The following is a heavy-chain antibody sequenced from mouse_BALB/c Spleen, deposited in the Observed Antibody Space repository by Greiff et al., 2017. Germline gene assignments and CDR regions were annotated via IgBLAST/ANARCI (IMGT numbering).Heavy chain of an antibody. CDR1: GFTFTDYY. CDR2: IRNKANGYTT. J-gene: IGHJ2*01. D-gene: IGHD2-1*01. CDR3: ARDGNYPGDYFDY. V-gene: IGHV7-3*02. Sequence: EVKLVESGGGLVQPGGSLRLSCATSGFTFTDYYMSWVRQPPGKALEWLGFIRNKANGYTTEYSASVKGRFTISRDNSQSILYLQMNTLRAEDSATYYCARDGNYPGDYFDYWGQGTTLTVSS.